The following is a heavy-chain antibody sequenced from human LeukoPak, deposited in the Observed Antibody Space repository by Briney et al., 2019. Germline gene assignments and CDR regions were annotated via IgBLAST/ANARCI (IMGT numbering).Heavy chain of an antibody. Sequence: ASVKVSCKVSGYTLTELSMHCVRQAPGKGLEWMGGFDSEDGETIYAQKFQGRVTMTEDTSTDTAYMELSSLRSEDTAVYYCAAGAYCGGDCYSPFDYWGQGTLVTVSS. CDR1: GYTLTELS. D-gene: IGHD2-21*02. CDR3: AAGAYCGGDCYSPFDY. J-gene: IGHJ4*02. V-gene: IGHV1-24*01. CDR2: FDSEDGET.